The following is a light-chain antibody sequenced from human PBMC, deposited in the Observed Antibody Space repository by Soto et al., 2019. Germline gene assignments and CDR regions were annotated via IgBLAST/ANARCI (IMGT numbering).Light chain of an antibody. CDR2: SDN. CDR3: AAWDDSLNGPL. CDR1: TTNIGSET. V-gene: IGLV1-44*01. Sequence: QSVLTQPPSASGSPGQRVTISCSGSTTNIGSETVYWYQQFPGTAPKLLIHSDNQRPSGVPDRFSGSKSGTSASLVISGLQSEDEADYYCAAWDDSLNGPLFGGGTKLTVL. J-gene: IGLJ2*01.